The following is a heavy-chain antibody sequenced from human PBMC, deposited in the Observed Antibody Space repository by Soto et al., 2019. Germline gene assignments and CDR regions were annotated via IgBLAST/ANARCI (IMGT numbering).Heavy chain of an antibody. CDR3: ASSGDYSNYVGGSRGMDV. CDR1: GDSLSAGPYH. CDR2: VYNSGST. D-gene: IGHD4-4*01. V-gene: IGHV4-39*01. Sequence: PSETLSLTCSVSGDSLSAGPYHWGWIRQPPGKGLEWIGNVYNSGSTSYSPSLKSRVTISVDTSKNQFSLKLSSVTAADTAVYYCASSGDYSNYVGGSRGMDVWGQGTTVTVSS. J-gene: IGHJ6*02.